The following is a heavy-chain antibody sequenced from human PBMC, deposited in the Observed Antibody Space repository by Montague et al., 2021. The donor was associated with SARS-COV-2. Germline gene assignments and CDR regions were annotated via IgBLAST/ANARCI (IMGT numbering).Heavy chain of an antibody. J-gene: IGHJ5*02. CDR2: IFYRGNT. Sequence: SETLSLTCTVSGGSINNTSYYWGWIRQPPGKGPEWIGSIFYRGNTHCNASLKSRVTVSVDTSKNQFSLNLTSVTAADTALYYCARLTTSGSIAWGQGTLVTVSS. CDR3: ARLTTSGSIA. V-gene: IGHV4-39*01. CDR1: GGSINNTSYY. D-gene: IGHD6-19*01.